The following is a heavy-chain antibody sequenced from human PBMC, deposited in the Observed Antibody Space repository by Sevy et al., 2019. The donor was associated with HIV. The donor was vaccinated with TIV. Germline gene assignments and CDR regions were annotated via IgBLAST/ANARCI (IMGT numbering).Heavy chain of an antibody. CDR1: XXSXSSANYY. J-gene: IGHJ4*02. CDR2: VYYSRST. CDR3: ASAXRIXAAEXGKXXX. V-gene: IGHV4-61*01. Sequence: SETLSLTCTXXXXSXSSANYYWSWIRQPPGKGLEYIGCVYYSRSTNYNPSLRSRVTISVDTSKNQLSLKLTSVTAADTAXYYCASAXRIXAAEXGKXXXXGQGTLVTVSS. D-gene: IGHD6-13*01.